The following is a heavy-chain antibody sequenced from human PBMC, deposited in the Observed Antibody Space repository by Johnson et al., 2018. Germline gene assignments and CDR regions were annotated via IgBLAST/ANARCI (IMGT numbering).Heavy chain of an antibody. CDR3: ARGVGEEDSSSGTAEYFQH. D-gene: IGHD6-6*01. Sequence: QVQLVQSGAEVKKPGSSVKVSCKASGGTFSSYAISWVRQAPGQGLEWMGGIIPIFGTANYAQKFQGRVTITADESTSTAYMELSSLRSEDTAGYYWARGVGEEDSSSGTAEYFQHWGQGTLVTVSS. CDR2: IIPIFGTA. CDR1: GGTFSSYA. V-gene: IGHV1-69*12. J-gene: IGHJ1*01.